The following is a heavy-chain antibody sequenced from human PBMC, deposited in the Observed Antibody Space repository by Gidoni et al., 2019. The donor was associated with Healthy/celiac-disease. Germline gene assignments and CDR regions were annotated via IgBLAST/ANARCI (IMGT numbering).Heavy chain of an antibody. CDR3: ARDPGQIAVANQYFQH. CDR1: GFTFSSYA. CDR2: ISYDGSNK. J-gene: IGHJ1*01. V-gene: IGHV3-30-3*01. Sequence: QVQLVESGGGVVQPGRSLRLSCAASGFTFSSYAMHWVRQAPGKGLEWVAVISYDGSNKYYADSVKGRFTISRDNSKNTLYLQMNSRRAEDTAVYYCARDPGQIAVANQYFQHWVQGTLVTVSS. D-gene: IGHD6-19*01.